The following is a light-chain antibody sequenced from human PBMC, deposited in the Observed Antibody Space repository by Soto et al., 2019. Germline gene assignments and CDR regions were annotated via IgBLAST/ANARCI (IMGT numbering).Light chain of an antibody. Sequence: DIQMTQCPSTVSASVGDRVTITCRASQSIGSWLAWYQQKPGKAPKLLIYKASSLESGVPSRFSGSGSGTEFTLTISSLQPDDFASYYCQQYGSYSPWTFGQGTKVEIK. CDR3: QQYGSYSPWT. J-gene: IGKJ1*01. CDR2: KAS. V-gene: IGKV1-5*03. CDR1: QSIGSW.